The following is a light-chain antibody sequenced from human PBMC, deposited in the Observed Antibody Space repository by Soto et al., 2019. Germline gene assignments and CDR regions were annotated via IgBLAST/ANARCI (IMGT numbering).Light chain of an antibody. V-gene: IGLV2-11*01. CDR1: NSDVSGYKY. J-gene: IGLJ2*01. CDR3: SSYAGTYTVL. Sequence: QSVLTQTRSVSGSPGQSVTISCTGTNSDVSGYKYVSWYQQHPGKAPKLMIYDVTQRPSGVPDRFSGSKSGSTASLTISGLQAEDEADYYCSSYAGTYTVLFGGGTKLTVL. CDR2: DVT.